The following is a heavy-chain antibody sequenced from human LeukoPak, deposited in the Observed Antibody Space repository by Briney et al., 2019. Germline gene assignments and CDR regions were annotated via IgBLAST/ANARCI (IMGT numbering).Heavy chain of an antibody. V-gene: IGHV1-24*01. Sequence: ASVKVSCKVSGYTLTELSMHWVRQAPGKGLEWMGGSDPEDGETIYARKFQGRVTVTEDTSTDTAYMELSSLRSEDTAVYYCATYSSSLPFDYWGQGTLVTVSS. CDR3: ATYSSSLPFDY. J-gene: IGHJ4*02. CDR1: GYTLTELS. CDR2: SDPEDGET. D-gene: IGHD6-6*01.